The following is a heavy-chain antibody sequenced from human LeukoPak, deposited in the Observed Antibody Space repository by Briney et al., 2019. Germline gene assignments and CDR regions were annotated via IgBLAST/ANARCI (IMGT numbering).Heavy chain of an antibody. CDR3: ASRSPALDY. J-gene: IGHJ4*02. D-gene: IGHD2-2*01. Sequence: GGSLRLSCAASGFTFSSYGMHWVRQAPGKGLEWVAVIWYDGSNKYYADSVKGRFTISRDNSKYTLYLQMNSLRADDTAVYYCASRSPALDYWGQGTLVTVSS. CDR1: GFTFSSYG. V-gene: IGHV3-33*01. CDR2: IWYDGSNK.